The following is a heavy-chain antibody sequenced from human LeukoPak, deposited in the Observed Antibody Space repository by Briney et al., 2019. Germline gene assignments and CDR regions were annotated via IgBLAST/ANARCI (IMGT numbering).Heavy chain of an antibody. CDR3: ARVDYYDSSGYYYGQFDY. CDR1: GGSISSGDYY. J-gene: IGHJ4*02. Sequence: PSETLSLTCTVSGGSISSGDYYWSWIRQPPGKGLEWIGYIYYSGSTNYNPSLKSRVTISVDTSKNQFSLKLSSVTAADTAVYYCARVDYYDSSGYYYGQFDYWGQGILVTVSS. D-gene: IGHD3-22*01. V-gene: IGHV4-61*08. CDR2: IYYSGST.